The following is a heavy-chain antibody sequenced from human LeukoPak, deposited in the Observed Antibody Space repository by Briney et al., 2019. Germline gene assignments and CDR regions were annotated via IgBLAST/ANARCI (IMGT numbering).Heavy chain of an antibody. V-gene: IGHV4-39*01. Sequence: PSETLSLTCTVSGGSISSSSYYWGWIRQPPGKGLEWIGSIYYSGSTYYNPSLKSRVTISVDTSKNQFSLKLSSVTAADTAVYYCARQITVTRPEGPFDYWGQGTLVTVSS. D-gene: IGHD4-17*01. CDR2: IYYSGST. CDR1: GGSISSSSYY. J-gene: IGHJ4*02. CDR3: ARQITVTRPEGPFDY.